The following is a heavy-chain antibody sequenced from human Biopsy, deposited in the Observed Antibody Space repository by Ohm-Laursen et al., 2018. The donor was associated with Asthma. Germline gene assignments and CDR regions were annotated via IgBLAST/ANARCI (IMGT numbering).Heavy chain of an antibody. CDR3: ARGSSSRLSQWELLVSGGKRAHSYYGMDV. CDR1: GGSFSSNY. J-gene: IGHJ6*02. Sequence: SETLSLTCAVYGGSFSSNYWSWIRQTPGKGLEWLGDTHHSGYTNYNPSLRSRPTLPVETSKNQFPLRLTSVTAADTAVYYCARGSSSRLSQWELLVSGGKRAHSYYGMDVWGQGTTATVSS. D-gene: IGHD1-26*01. CDR2: THHSGYT. V-gene: IGHV4-34*01.